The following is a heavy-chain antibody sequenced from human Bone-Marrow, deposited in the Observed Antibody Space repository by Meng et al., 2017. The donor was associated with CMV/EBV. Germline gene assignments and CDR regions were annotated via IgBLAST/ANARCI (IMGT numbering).Heavy chain of an antibody. V-gene: IGHV3-15*01. CDR2: IKRRVDGGTT. D-gene: IGHD5-12*01. J-gene: IGHJ4*02. Sequence: GESLKISCAASGFTFSNAWMSWVRQVPGKGPEWVARIKRRVDGGTTDYAAPVKGRFTISRDDSKNTLYLQMNSLKTEDTAVYYCTTGPQWLRLRGGSLYYFDYWGQGTLVTVSS. CDR1: GFTFSNAW. CDR3: TTGPQWLRLRGGSLYYFDY.